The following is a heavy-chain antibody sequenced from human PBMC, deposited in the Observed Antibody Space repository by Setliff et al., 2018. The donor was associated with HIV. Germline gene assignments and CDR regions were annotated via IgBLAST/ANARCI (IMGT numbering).Heavy chain of an antibody. D-gene: IGHD2-8*01. CDR2: IYYSGST. V-gene: IGHV4-39*01. J-gene: IGHJ5*02. CDR3: ARRGRDGVLIVFATGFDP. Sequence: PSETLSLTCTVSGGSVSTTSYSWGWIRQPPGKGLEWIGSIYYSGSTSYNPSLESQVTISVDTSKNRFSLRLNSVTAADTGVYYCARRGRDGVLIVFATGFDPWGQGTLVTVSS. CDR1: GGSVSTTSYS.